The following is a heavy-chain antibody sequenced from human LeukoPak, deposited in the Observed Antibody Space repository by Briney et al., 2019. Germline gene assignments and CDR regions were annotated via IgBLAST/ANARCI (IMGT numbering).Heavy chain of an antibody. CDR1: GFTFSSYS. V-gene: IGHV3-21*01. J-gene: IGHJ3*02. D-gene: IGHD6-19*01. CDR2: ISSSSSYI. Sequence: PGGSLRLSCAASGFTFSSYSMNWVRQAPGKGLEWVSSISSSSSYIYYADSVKGRFTISRDNAKNSLYLPMNSLRAEDTAVYYCARGRVGQWLVDAFDIWGQGTMVTVSS. CDR3: ARGRVGQWLVDAFDI.